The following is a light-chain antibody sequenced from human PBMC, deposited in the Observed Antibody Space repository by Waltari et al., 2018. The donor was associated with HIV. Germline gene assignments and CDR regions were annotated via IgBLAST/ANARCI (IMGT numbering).Light chain of an antibody. CDR3: CSYGGDDTLV. J-gene: IGLJ3*02. V-gene: IGLV2-23*01. CDR2: DDS. CDR1: STYVGSYSL. Sequence: QSALTQPASVSGSLGQSITISCTRASTYVGSYSLVSWYQNRPGQAPTLIIYDDSKRPLGISSRFSGYKSGNTASLTISGLQSEDEADYYCCSYGGDDTLVFGGGTKVTAL.